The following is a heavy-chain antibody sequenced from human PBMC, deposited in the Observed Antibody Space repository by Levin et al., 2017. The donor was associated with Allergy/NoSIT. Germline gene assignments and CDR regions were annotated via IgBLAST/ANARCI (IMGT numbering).Heavy chain of an antibody. CDR1: GFTFGDYA. V-gene: IGHV3-49*03. J-gene: IGHJ4*02. Sequence: GESLKISCTASGFTFGDYAMSWFRQAPGKGLEWVGFIRSKAYGGTTEYAASVKGRFTISRDDSKSIAYLQMNGLNTEDTAVYYCTRDAFDNILTGYKVVGDYWGQGTLVTVSS. D-gene: IGHD3-9*01. CDR2: IRSKAYGGTT. CDR3: TRDAFDNILTGYKVVGDY.